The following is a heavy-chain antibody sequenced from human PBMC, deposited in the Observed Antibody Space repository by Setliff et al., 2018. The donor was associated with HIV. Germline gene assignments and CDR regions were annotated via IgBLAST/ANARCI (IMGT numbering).Heavy chain of an antibody. Sequence: LSLTCAVYGGSFNDYYWTWIRQPPGKGLEWIGEIDHSGNIKYHASLKSRVTISKDTSKNQISLKLRSVTAADTAVYYCARGLNYYGSGSYLPLGYWGQGTQVTVSS. J-gene: IGHJ4*02. D-gene: IGHD3-10*01. V-gene: IGHV4-34*01. CDR2: IDHSGNI. CDR3: ARGLNYYGSGSYLPLGY. CDR1: GGSFNDYY.